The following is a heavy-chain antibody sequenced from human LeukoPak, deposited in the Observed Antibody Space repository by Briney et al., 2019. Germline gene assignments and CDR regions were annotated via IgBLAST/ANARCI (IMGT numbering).Heavy chain of an antibody. J-gene: IGHJ4*02. CDR3: AKRGVVIRGILVTGYTTEAYHYAH. CDR2: ISGSGGST. D-gene: IGHD1-14*01. Sequence: GGSLRLSCAASGFTFSSYAMSWVRQAPGKGLEWVSAISGSGGSTYYADSVKGRFTISRDNSLNTVYLQMNSLRAEDTAVYFCAKRGVVIRGILVTGYTTEAYHYAHWGKGTLVTVSS. CDR1: GFTFSSYA. V-gene: IGHV3-23*01.